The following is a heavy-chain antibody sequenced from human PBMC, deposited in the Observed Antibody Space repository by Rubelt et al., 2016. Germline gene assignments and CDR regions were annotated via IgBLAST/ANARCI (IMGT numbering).Heavy chain of an antibody. V-gene: IGHV3-30-3*01. J-gene: IGHJ3*02. D-gene: IGHD3-22*01. CDR1: GFTFSSYA. CDR2: ISYDGSKK. CDR3: ARDYYDSSGYYCDAFDI. Sequence: QLVESGGGVVQPGKSLRLSCAASGFTFSSYAMHWVRQAPGKGLEWVAVISYDGSKKNYADSVKGRFTISRDNSKNTLYLQMNSLRAEDTAVYYCARDYYDSSGYYCDAFDIWGQGTMVTVSS.